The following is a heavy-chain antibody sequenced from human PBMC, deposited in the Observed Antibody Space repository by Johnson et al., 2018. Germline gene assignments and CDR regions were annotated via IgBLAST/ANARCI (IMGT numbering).Heavy chain of an antibody. V-gene: IGHV4-31*03. CDR1: GGSISSGGYY. D-gene: IGHD3-10*01. J-gene: IGHJ6*02. Sequence: QVQLQESGPGLVRPSQTLSLTCNVSGGSISSGGYYWNWIRQHPGKGLEWIGAIYYSGITDYNPSRKTRVTMSVDTSKNQFPLNLTSVTAADTAVYFCARDRHSTSYFSYYYGMDVWGPGTTVTVSS. CDR3: ARDRHSTSYFSYYYGMDV. CDR2: IYYSGIT.